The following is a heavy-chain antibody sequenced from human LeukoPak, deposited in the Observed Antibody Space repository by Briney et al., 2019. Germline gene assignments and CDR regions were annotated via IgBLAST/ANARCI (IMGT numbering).Heavy chain of an antibody. CDR1: GGTFNSYA. Sequence: SVKVSCKASGGTFNSYAISWVRQAPGQGLEWMGRIIPILGIANYAQKFQGRVTITADKSTSTAYMELSSLRSEDTAVYYCASGDCSGGSCYSGHNWFDPWGQGTLVTVSS. CDR2: IIPILGIA. V-gene: IGHV1-69*04. J-gene: IGHJ5*02. D-gene: IGHD2-15*01. CDR3: ASGDCSGGSCYSGHNWFDP.